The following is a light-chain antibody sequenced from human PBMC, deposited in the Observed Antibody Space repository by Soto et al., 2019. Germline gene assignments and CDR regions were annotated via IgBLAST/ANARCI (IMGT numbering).Light chain of an antibody. J-gene: IGKJ5*01. Sequence: EIVLTQSPGTLSLSPGERATLSCRASQSVSSSFLAWYQQKAGQTPRLLIYGASRRATGIPDRFSGSGSGTDFTLTISRLEPEDFAVYYCQQYGGTPPITFGQGTRLEIK. CDR2: GAS. CDR1: QSVSSSF. CDR3: QQYGGTPPIT. V-gene: IGKV3-20*01.